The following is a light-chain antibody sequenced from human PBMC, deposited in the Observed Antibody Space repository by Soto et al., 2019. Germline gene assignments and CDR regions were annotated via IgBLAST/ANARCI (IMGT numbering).Light chain of an antibody. CDR3: QQYGSSPPIT. J-gene: IGKJ5*01. Sequence: EIVLTQSPATLSLSPGDRATLSCRASRSVNSYLAWYQQKPGQAPRLLIYGASSRATGIPDRFSGSGSGTDFTLTISRLEPEDFAVYYCQQYGSSPPITFGQGTRLEI. CDR2: GAS. V-gene: IGKV3-20*01. CDR1: RSVNSY.